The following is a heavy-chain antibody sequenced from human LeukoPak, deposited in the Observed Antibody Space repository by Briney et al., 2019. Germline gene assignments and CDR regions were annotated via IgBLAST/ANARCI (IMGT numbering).Heavy chain of an antibody. J-gene: IGHJ4*02. V-gene: IGHV1-18*01. CDR1: GYTFTSYG. CDR2: ISAYNGNT. CDR3: ARGRLPQMTDY. Sequence: ASVKVSCKASGYTFTSYGISWVRQAPGQGLEWMGWISAYNGNTNYAQKLQGRVTMTRNTSISTAYMELSSLRSEDTAVYYCARGRLPQMTDYWGQGTLVTVSS. D-gene: IGHD5-18*01.